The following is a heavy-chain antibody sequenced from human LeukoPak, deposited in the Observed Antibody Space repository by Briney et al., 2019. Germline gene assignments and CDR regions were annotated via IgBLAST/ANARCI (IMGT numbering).Heavy chain of an antibody. CDR2: INHSGST. V-gene: IGHV4-34*01. D-gene: IGHD3-10*01. Sequence: SETLSLTCAVYGGSFSGYYWSWIRQPPGKGREWVGEINHSGSTNYNPSLKSRVTISVDTTNNQFSLKLSSVTAADTAVYYCARVVSVRGVIRLYYYYYMDVWGKGTTVTVSS. CDR3: ARVVSVRGVIRLYYYYYMDV. CDR1: GGSFSGYY. J-gene: IGHJ6*03.